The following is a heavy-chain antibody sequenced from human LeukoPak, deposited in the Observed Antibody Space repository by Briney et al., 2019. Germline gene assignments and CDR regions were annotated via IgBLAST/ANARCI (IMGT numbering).Heavy chain of an antibody. CDR1: GGTFSSYA. CDR2: IIPIFGTA. Sequence: SVRVSCKASGGTFSSYAISWVRQAPGQGLEWMGGIIPIFGTANYAQKFQGRVTITTDESTSTAYMELSSLRSEDTAVYYCAREPTMTTVTTGPSSEYFQHWGQGTLVTVSS. CDR3: AREPTMTTVTTGPSSEYFQH. V-gene: IGHV1-69*05. D-gene: IGHD4-11*01. J-gene: IGHJ1*01.